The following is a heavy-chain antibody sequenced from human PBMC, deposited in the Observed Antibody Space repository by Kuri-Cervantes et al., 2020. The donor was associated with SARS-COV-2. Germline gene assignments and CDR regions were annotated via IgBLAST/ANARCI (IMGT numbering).Heavy chain of an antibody. J-gene: IGHJ2*01. D-gene: IGHD6-19*01. CDR1: GYSFTSYW. CDR3: ARRGRGAVAGTTKYWYFDL. CDR2: IYPGGSDT. V-gene: IGHV5-51*01. Sequence: GGSLRLSCKGSGYSFTSYWIGWVRQMPGKGLEWMGIIYPGGSDTRYSPSFQGQVTISADKSISTAYLQWSSLKASDTAMYYCARRGRGAVAGTTKYWYFDLWGRGTLVTVSS.